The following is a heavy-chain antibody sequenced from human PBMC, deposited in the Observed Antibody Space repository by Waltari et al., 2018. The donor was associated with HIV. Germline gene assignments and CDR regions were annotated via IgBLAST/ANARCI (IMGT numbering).Heavy chain of an antibody. Sequence: EVQLVESGGGLVQPGGSLRLSCAASGFTFSNYWMSWVRQAPGKGLEWVANIKQDGSEKYYVDSVKGRFTISRDNDKNSVDLQMNSPRAEDTAVYYCARDGGRRGPFGYWGQGTLVTVSS. CDR2: IKQDGSEK. V-gene: IGHV3-7*01. CDR1: GFTFSNYW. J-gene: IGHJ4*02. CDR3: ARDGGRRGPFGY. D-gene: IGHD3-3*01.